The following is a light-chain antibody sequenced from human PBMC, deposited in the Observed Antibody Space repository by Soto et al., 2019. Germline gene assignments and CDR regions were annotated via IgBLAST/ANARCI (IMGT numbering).Light chain of an antibody. CDR2: DVS. CDR1: SSDVGGYNY. Sequence: QSVLTQPASVSGSPGQSITISCTGTSSDVGGYNYVSWYQQHPGKAPKLMIYDVSDRPSGVSNRFSGSKSGNTASLTISGLQAEGEADYYCSSYTSTSTPGVFGTGTKVTVL. CDR3: SSYTSTSTPGV. V-gene: IGLV2-14*01. J-gene: IGLJ1*01.